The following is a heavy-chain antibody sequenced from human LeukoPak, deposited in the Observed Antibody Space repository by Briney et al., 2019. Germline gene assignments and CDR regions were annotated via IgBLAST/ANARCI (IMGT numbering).Heavy chain of an antibody. CDR2: INLNGGST. J-gene: IGHJ4*02. CDR3: ASSRGYNNGYRALELPSSPVD. D-gene: IGHD5-18*01. Sequence: GGSLRLSCAASGFTFDDYGMSWVRQAPGKGLEWVSGINLNGGSTGYADSVKGRFTISRDNAKNSLYLQMNSLRAADTAVYYCASSRGYNNGYRALELPSSPVDWGQGTLVTVSS. V-gene: IGHV3-20*04. CDR1: GFTFDDYG.